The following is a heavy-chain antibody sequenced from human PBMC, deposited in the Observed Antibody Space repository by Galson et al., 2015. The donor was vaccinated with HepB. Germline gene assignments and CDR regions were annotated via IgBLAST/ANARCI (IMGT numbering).Heavy chain of an antibody. J-gene: IGHJ4*02. CDR3: ARSLGGSYFWPDY. D-gene: IGHD1-26*01. Sequence: SLRLSCAASGFTFSSYAMHCVRQAPGKGLEWVAVISYDGSNKDYADSVKGRFTISRDNSKNTLYLQMNSLRAEDTAVYYCARSLGGSYFWPDYWGQGTLGTVSS. V-gene: IGHV3-30*04. CDR2: ISYDGSNK. CDR1: GFTFSSYA.